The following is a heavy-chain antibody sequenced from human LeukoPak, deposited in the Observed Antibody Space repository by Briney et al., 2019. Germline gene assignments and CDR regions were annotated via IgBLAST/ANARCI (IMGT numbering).Heavy chain of an antibody. D-gene: IGHD6-19*01. J-gene: IGHJ3*02. CDR3: ARGYSSGWYPPLDAFDI. V-gene: IGHV3-30*02. Sequence: GGTLRISCAASGFTFSSYGMHWVRQAPGKGLEWVAFIRYDGSNKYYADSVKGRFTISRDNSKNTLYLQMNSLRAEDTAVYYCARGYSSGWYPPLDAFDIWGQGTMVTVSS. CDR1: GFTFSSYG. CDR2: IRYDGSNK.